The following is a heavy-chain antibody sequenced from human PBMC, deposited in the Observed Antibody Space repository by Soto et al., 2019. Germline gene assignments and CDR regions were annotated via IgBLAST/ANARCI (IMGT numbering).Heavy chain of an antibody. CDR2: ISSSCSPI. CDR3: SFFHSCSVHYYYVLDV. J-gene: IGHJ6*02. CDR1: GFTFSDYY. D-gene: IGHD2-15*01. V-gene: IGHV3-11*01. Sequence: GGSLRLSCAASGFTFSDYYMSWSRQAPGNGLEWASYISSSCSPIYYADSVKGRFPISRDNAKNSLSLQMNTLRAEDTAVYYCSFFHSCSVHYYYVLDVLGQGSTVTVSS.